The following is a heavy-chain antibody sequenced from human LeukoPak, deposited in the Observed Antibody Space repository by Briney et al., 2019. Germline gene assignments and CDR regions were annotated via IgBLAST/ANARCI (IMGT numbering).Heavy chain of an antibody. J-gene: IGHJ4*02. CDR2: ISGRGGST. Sequence: GGSLRLSCAASGFTFSSYAMSWVRQAPGKGLEGVSAISGRGGSTYYADPVKGRFTISRDNSKNTLYLQMNSLRANDPAVSYCAKFYSYGYSPLFDYWGQGTLVTVSS. CDR3: AKFYSYGYSPLFDY. CDR1: GFTFSSYA. D-gene: IGHD5-18*01. V-gene: IGHV3-23*01.